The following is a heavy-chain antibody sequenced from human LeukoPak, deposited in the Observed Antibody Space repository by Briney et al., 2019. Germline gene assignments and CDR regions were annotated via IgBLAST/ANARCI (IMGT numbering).Heavy chain of an antibody. D-gene: IGHD4-23*01. CDR1: GGTFSSYA. V-gene: IGHV1-46*01. CDR3: ARRGSYGGISAMDH. CDR2: INPSDGST. Sequence: ASVKVSCKASGGTFSSYAISWVRQAPGQGLEWMGIINPSDGSTSYTQKFQGRVTMTRDTSTSTVYMEVSSLRSEDTAVYFCARRGSYGGISAMDHWGQGAQATVSS. J-gene: IGHJ4*02.